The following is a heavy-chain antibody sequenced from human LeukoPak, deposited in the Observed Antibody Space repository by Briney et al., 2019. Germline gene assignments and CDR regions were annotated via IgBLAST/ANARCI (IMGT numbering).Heavy chain of an antibody. CDR3: ARSEDCGSSSCYWFDP. V-gene: IGHV4-34*01. J-gene: IGHJ5*02. CDR2: INRGGIT. Sequence: SETLSLTCAVYGGSLSGYYWSWIRQSPGKGLEWIGEINRGGITKYNPSLKSRVTISLGTSYNQFSLRLTSVTAADTAMYYCARSEDCGSSSCYWFDPWGQGTLVTVSS. D-gene: IGHD2-2*01. CDR1: GGSLSGYY.